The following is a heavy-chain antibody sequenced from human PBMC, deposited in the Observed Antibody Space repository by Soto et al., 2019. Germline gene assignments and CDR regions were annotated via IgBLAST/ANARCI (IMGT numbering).Heavy chain of an antibody. D-gene: IGHD1-26*01. J-gene: IGHJ6*02. Sequence: EVQLVESGGGLVQRGGSLRLSCAASGLTFSSYSMNWVRQAPGKGLEWVSYISSSSSTIYYADSVKGRFPISRDNAKCSLYVQMNSLRAEDTAVYYCAFGADSRYYSYGMDVWGQGTTVTVSS. V-gene: IGHV3-48*01. CDR3: AFGADSRYYSYGMDV. CDR1: GLTFSSYS. CDR2: ISSSSSTI.